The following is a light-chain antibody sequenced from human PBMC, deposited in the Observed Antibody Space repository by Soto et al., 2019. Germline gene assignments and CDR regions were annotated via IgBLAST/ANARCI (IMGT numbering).Light chain of an antibody. CDR1: QDISNY. V-gene: IGKV1-33*01. CDR3: QQYDNLPLFPIIT. CDR2: DAS. J-gene: IGKJ3*01. Sequence: DIQMTQSPSSLPASVGDRVTITCQASQDISNYLNWYQQKPGKAPKLLIYDASNLETGVPSRFSGSGSGTDFTFTISSLQPEDIATYYCQQYDNLPLFPIITFGPGT.